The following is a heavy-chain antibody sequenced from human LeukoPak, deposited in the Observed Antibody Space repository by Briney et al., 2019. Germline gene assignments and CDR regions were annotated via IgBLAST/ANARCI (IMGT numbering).Heavy chain of an antibody. J-gene: IGHJ4*02. CDR2: IIPILGIA. CDR1: GGTFSSYA. V-gene: IGHV1-69*04. D-gene: IGHD3-10*01. Sequence: PVASVKVSCKASGGTFSSYAISWVRQAPGQGLEWMGRIIPILGIANYAQKFQGRVTITEDKSTSTAYMELSSLRSEDTAVYYCASEHMVRGVIGAPFDYWGQGTLVTVSS. CDR3: ASEHMVRGVIGAPFDY.